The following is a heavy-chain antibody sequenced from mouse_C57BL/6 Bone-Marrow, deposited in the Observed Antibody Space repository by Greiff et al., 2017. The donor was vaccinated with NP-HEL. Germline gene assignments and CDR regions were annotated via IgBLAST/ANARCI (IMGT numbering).Heavy chain of an antibody. Sequence: VQLVESGPGLVAPSQSLSITCTVSGFSLTSYAISWVRQPPGKGLEWLGVIWTGGGTTYNSALKSRLSISKDNSKSQVFLKMNSLQTDDTARYYCARRGIGPFFDYWGQGTTLTVSS. CDR2: IWTGGGT. J-gene: IGHJ2*01. CDR1: GFSLTSYA. V-gene: IGHV2-9-1*01. CDR3: ARRGIGPFFDY.